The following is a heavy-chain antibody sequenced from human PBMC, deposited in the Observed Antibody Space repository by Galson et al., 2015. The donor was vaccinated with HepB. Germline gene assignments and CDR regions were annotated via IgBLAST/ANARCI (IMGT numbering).Heavy chain of an antibody. V-gene: IGHV1-18*04. CDR3: ARFYLSRAHYDFWSGYCPFDY. D-gene: IGHD3-3*01. J-gene: IGHJ4*02. CDR1: GYTFTSYG. CDR2: ISAYNGNT. Sequence: SVKVSCKASGYTFTSYGISWVRQAPGQGLEWMGWISAYNGNTNYAQKLQGRVTMTTDTSTSTAYMELRSLRSDDTAVYYCARFYLSRAHYDFWSGYCPFDYWGQGTLVTVSS.